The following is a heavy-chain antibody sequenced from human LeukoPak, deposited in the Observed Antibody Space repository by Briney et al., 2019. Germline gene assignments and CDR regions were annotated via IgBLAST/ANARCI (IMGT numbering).Heavy chain of an antibody. D-gene: IGHD3-22*01. CDR2: ISDTGDNT. J-gene: IGHJ4*02. Sequence: GGSLRLSCAASGFTFSIYAISWVRQPPRKGLEWVSVISDTGDNTDYADSVKGRFTISRDNSKKTLYLQMSGLRAEDTALYYCAKAGLPNKSGYLYYFGYWGQGTPVTVSS. CDR1: GFTFSIYA. V-gene: IGHV3-23*01. CDR3: AKAGLPNKSGYLYYFGY.